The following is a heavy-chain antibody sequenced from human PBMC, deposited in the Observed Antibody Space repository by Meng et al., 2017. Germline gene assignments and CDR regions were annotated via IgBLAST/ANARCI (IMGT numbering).Heavy chain of an antibody. CDR2: ITKDGSRK. J-gene: IGHJ4*02. CDR1: GFIFSNYE. Sequence: VQVVECGGDVVSTGKSLTLSCAASGFIFSNYEMHWVRQAPGKGLEWVACITKDGSRKYYLGSVRGRFTISRDNSKNTLYLEMNSLRSEDTALYYCARDFDYWGQGTLVTVSS. V-gene: IGHV3-30*16. CDR3: ARDFDY.